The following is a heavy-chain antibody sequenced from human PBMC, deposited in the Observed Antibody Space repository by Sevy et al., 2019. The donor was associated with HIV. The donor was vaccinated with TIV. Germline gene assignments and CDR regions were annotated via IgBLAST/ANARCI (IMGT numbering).Heavy chain of an antibody. J-gene: IGHJ6*02. V-gene: IGHV4-59*01. CDR2: IYYSGST. D-gene: IGHD2-2*01. CDR3: ARSIGLVVPAATRSEDYYYGMDV. Sequence: SETLSLTCTVSGGSISSYYWSWIRQPPGKGLEWIGYIYYSGSTNYNPSLKSRVTISVDTSTNQFSLKLSSVTAADTAVYYCARSIGLVVPAATRSEDYYYGMDVWGQGTTVTVSS. CDR1: GGSISSYY.